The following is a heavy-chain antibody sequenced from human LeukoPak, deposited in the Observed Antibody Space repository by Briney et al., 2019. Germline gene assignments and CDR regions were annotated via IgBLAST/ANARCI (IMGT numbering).Heavy chain of an antibody. D-gene: IGHD5-12*01. Sequence: PGGSLRLSCAASGFTLSSSGMHWVRQAPGKGLEWVAVISYDGSNKYYADSVKGRFTISRDNSKNTLYLQMNSLRAEDTAVYYCAKVRRGYSGYDSLFDYWGQGTLVTVSS. CDR1: GFTLSSSG. CDR3: AKVRRGYSGYDSLFDY. V-gene: IGHV3-30*18. CDR2: ISYDGSNK. J-gene: IGHJ4*02.